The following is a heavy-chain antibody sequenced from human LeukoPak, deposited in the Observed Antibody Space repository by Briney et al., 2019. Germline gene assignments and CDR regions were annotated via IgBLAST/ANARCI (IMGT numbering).Heavy chain of an antibody. D-gene: IGHD1-26*01. CDR3: ALIVGATGYFDY. V-gene: IGHV4-39*01. CDR2: IYYSGST. Sequence: SETLSLTCTVSGGSISSSSYYWGWIRKPPGKGLEWIGSIYYSGSTYYNPSLKSRVTISVDTSKNQFSLKLSSVTAADTAVYYCALIVGATGYFDYWGQGTLVTVSS. CDR1: GGSISSSSYY. J-gene: IGHJ4*02.